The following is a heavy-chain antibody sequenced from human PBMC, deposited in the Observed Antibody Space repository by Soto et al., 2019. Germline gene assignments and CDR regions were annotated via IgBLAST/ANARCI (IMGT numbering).Heavy chain of an antibody. V-gene: IGHV2-5*02. D-gene: IGHD3-22*01. CDR3: AHSDSGVTGRDLDY. CDR2: IYWDDDK. J-gene: IGHJ4*02. CDR1: GFSLSTTGEA. Sequence: QITLKESGPTLVKPTQTLTLTCNFSGFSLSTTGEAVGWIRQPPGKALEWLGIIYWDDDKLYSPTLNNRLTLTKDTSKNQVVLMMTNMDPADTGTYYCAHSDSGVTGRDLDYWGQGTRVTVSS.